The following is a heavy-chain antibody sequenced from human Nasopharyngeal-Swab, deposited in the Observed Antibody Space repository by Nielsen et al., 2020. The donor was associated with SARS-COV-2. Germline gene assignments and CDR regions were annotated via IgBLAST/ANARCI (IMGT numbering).Heavy chain of an antibody. CDR1: GGSISSYY. Sequence: SETLSLTCTVSGGSISSYYWSWIRQPPGKGLEWIGYIYYSGSTNYNPSLKSRVTISVDTSKNQFSLKLSSVTAADTAVYYCARGALRGRFYYYYYGMDVWGQGTTVTVSS. D-gene: IGHD3-16*01. CDR2: IYYSGST. J-gene: IGHJ6*02. CDR3: ARGALRGRFYYYYYGMDV. V-gene: IGHV4-59*01.